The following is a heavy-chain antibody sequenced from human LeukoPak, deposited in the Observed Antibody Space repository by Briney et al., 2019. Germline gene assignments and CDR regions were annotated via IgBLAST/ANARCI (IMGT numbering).Heavy chain of an antibody. CDR2: INHSGST. CDR1: GGSFSGYY. CDR3: ASDDYYGSGSYRW. Sequence: NTSETLSLTCAVYGGSFSGYYWTWIRQPPGKGLEWIGEINHSGSTNYNPSLKSRVTISVDTSKNQFSLKLSSVTAADTAVYYCASDDYYGSGSYRWWGQGTLVTVSS. D-gene: IGHD3-10*01. V-gene: IGHV4-34*01. J-gene: IGHJ4*02.